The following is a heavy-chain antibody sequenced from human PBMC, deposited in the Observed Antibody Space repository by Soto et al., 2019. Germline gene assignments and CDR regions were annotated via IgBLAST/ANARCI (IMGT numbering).Heavy chain of an antibody. D-gene: IGHD5-12*01. CDR1: GYTFTSYG. J-gene: IGHJ4*02. V-gene: IGHV1-46*01. CDR3: ARDRRDGYNTFDY. Sequence: ASVKVSCKASGYTFTSYGISWVRQAPGQGLEWMGIISPSDDSTTYAQKFQGRVTMTRDTSTSTVYMELSSLRSEDTAVYYCARDRRDGYNTFDYWGQGTLVTVSS. CDR2: ISPSDDST.